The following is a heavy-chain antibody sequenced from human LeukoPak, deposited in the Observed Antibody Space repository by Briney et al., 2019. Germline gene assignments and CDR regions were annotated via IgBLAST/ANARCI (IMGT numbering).Heavy chain of an antibody. CDR3: ARECGRSSCYLDY. CDR2: INHSGNT. J-gene: IGHJ4*02. Sequence: SETPSLTCAVYGGSVSVYYWSWVRHPPGRGMEWMGEINHSGNTNYNPSLRRRDTISIDTPKNQFSLKLTSVTAADTAVYYCARECGRSSCYLDYWREGSLVTVS. CDR1: GGSVSVYY. D-gene: IGHD2-2*01. V-gene: IGHV4-34*01.